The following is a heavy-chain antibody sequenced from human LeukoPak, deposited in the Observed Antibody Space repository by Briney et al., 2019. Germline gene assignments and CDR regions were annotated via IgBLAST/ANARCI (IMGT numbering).Heavy chain of an antibody. V-gene: IGHV4-38-2*02. CDR3: ARIITSGYYYFDY. CDR2: LYHSGGT. D-gene: IGHD5-12*01. CDR1: GSSITTAYY. Sequence: SETLSLTCTVSGSSITTAYYWGWIRQPPGKGLEWIGSLYHSGGTYYSPSLKSRVTISVDTSKSQFSLNLSSVTAADTAVYYCARIITSGYYYFDYWGRGTLVTVSS. J-gene: IGHJ4*02.